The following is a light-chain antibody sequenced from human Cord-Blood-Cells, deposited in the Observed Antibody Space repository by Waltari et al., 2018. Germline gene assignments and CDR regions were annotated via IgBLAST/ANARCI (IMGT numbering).Light chain of an antibody. V-gene: IGLV2-23*01. Sequence: QSDLTPPASVSGSPGQSITISCTGTSSAVGRYNLVSWYQQHPGKAPKLMIYEGSKRPSGVSNRFSGSKSGNTASLTISGLQAEDEADYYCCSYAGSSTWVFGGGTKLTVL. CDR2: EGS. CDR1: SSAVGRYNL. CDR3: CSYAGSSTWV. J-gene: IGLJ3*02.